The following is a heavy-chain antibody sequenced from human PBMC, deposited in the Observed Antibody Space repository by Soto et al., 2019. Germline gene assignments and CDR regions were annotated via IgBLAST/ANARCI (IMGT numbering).Heavy chain of an antibody. J-gene: IGHJ4*02. CDR3: AAGGGLPRYY. Sequence: PSETLSPPCAFVGWSFSGYSWSWIRQPPGKGLEWIGYIYHSGSTYYNPSLKSRVTISVDRSKNQFSLKLSSVTAADTAVYYCAAGGGLPRYYWGQGTLVTVSS. D-gene: IGHD5-12*01. CDR1: GWSFSGYS. CDR2: IYHSGST. V-gene: IGHV4-30-2*01.